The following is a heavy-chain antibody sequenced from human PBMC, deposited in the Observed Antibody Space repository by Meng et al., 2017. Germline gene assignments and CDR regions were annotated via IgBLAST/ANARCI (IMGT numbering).Heavy chain of an antibody. CDR2: INHSGST. V-gene: IGHV4-34*01. CDR3: ARGNLGYGNAFDI. CDR1: GGSFSGYY. D-gene: IGHD5-18*01. Sequence: SETLSLTCAVYGGSFSGYYWSWIRQPPGKGLEWIGEINHSGSTNYNPSLKSRVAISVDKSKNQFSLKLSSVTAADTAVYYCARGNLGYGNAFDIWGQGTMVTVSS. J-gene: IGHJ3*02.